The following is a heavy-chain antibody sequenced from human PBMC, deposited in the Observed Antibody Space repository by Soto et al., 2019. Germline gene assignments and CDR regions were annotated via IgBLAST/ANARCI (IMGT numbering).Heavy chain of an antibody. J-gene: IGHJ4*02. CDR1: GFTFSSYA. V-gene: IGHV3-23*01. Sequence: GGSLRLSCAASGFTFSSYAMSWVRQTPGKGLEWVSGISSGGGNTYYADSVKGRFTISRDSSKNTLYLQMNSLRAEDTAVYYCAKLSSLGDYDYWGQGTLVTVSS. CDR3: AKLSSLGDYDY. CDR2: ISSGGGNT. D-gene: IGHD4-17*01.